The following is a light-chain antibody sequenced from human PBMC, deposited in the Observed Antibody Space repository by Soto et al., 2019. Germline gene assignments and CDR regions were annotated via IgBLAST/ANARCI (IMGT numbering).Light chain of an antibody. J-gene: IGKJ4*01. CDR2: TAS. CDR1: QGISQY. Sequence: DIQLTQSPSFLSASVGDRVAITCRASQGISQYVAWYQQKPGSAPKLLIYTASILQNGVPSRFSCTGSATEFTLTISSLQPEDFATYDCQQVNSYPLTFGGGTKLEIK. CDR3: QQVNSYPLT. V-gene: IGKV1-9*01.